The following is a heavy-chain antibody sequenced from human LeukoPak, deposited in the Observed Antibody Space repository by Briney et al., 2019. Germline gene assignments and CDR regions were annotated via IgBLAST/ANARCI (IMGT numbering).Heavy chain of an antibody. D-gene: IGHD3-16*01. CDR2: ISYGVTK. J-gene: IGHJ6*02. V-gene: IGHV3-30*18. CDR3: VKHRGSTSSAYIMDV. CDR1: GFTFSCYR. Sequence: GSLGLSCAGSGFTFSCYRMHWVRQAPGRGLEWVSLISYGVTKYYADTVKGRFTISRDNSKNTLYVQMNGLRAEDTAVYYCVKHRGSTSSAYIMDVWGQGTTVTASS.